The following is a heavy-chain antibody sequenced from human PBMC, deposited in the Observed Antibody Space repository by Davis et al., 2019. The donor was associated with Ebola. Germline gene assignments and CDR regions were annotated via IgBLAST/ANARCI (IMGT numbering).Heavy chain of an antibody. Sequence: PGGSLRLSCAASGFTFSDYYMTWIRQAPGKGLEWVSYISSSGTTIDYADSVRGRFTVSRDNAKKLLYLQMNSLRTEDTAVYYCARRWGSDYWGQGTLVTVSS. CDR1: GFTFSDYY. V-gene: IGHV3-11*04. D-gene: IGHD7-27*01. CDR3: ARRWGSDY. J-gene: IGHJ4*02. CDR2: ISSSGTTI.